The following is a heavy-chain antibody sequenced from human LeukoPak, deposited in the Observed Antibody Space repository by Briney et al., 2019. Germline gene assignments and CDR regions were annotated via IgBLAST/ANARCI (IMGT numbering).Heavy chain of an antibody. V-gene: IGHV1-3*01. CDR3: ARMAYDILTGYFQPNWFDP. Sequence: ASVKVSCKASGYTFTSYAMHWVRQAPGQRLEWMGWINAGNGNTKYSQKFRGRVTMTTDTSTSTAYMELRSLRSDDTAVYYCARMAYDILTGYFQPNWFDPWGQGTLVTVSS. J-gene: IGHJ5*02. CDR1: GYTFTSYA. CDR2: INAGNGNT. D-gene: IGHD3-9*01.